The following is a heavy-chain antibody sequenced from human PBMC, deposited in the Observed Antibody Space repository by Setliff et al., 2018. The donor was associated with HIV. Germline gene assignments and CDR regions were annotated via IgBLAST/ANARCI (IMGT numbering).Heavy chain of an antibody. V-gene: IGHV4-39*01. CDR3: ARSLAYCSGGGCSSGNYYYMDV. J-gene: IGHJ6*03. Sequence: PSETLSLTCTVSGGSISGSSYYWGWIRQSPEKGLEWIGSIFHAGSTYYNPSLKSRVTLSVDPSENQYSLKLTSLIAADTAVYYCARSLAYCSGGGCSSGNYYYMDVWGKGTTVTVSS. CDR1: GGSISGSSYY. D-gene: IGHD2-15*01. CDR2: IFHAGST.